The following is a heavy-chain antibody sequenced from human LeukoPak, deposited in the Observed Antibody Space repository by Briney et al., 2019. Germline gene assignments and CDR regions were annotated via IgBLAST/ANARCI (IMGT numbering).Heavy chain of an antibody. D-gene: IGHD6-19*01. Sequence: PGGSLRLSCAASGFTFSSYAMSWVRQAPGKGLEWVSAFSGSGGSTYYADSVKGRFTISRDNSKNTQYLQMNSLRAEDTAVYYCAKGIAVAGTPFDYWGQGTLVTVSS. CDR2: FSGSGGST. CDR3: AKGIAVAGTPFDY. J-gene: IGHJ4*02. V-gene: IGHV3-23*01. CDR1: GFTFSSYA.